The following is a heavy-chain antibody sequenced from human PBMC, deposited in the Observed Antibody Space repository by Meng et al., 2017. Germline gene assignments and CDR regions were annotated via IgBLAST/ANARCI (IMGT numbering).Heavy chain of an antibody. Sequence: EVQFVESGGGLVQPGGSSRLSCAASGFTFNNYWMHWVRQVPGKGLVWVSRISGDGSITNYADSVKGRFTISRDNAKNTLYLQMNSLRPEDTAVYYCLDEAPRSDYWGQGSLVTVSS. V-gene: IGHV3-74*01. J-gene: IGHJ4*02. CDR3: LDEAPRSDY. D-gene: IGHD1-1*01. CDR2: ISGDGSIT. CDR1: GFTFNNYW.